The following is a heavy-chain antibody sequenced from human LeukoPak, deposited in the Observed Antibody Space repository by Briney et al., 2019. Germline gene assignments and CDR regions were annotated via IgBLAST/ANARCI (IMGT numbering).Heavy chain of an antibody. V-gene: IGHV3-11*01. CDR2: ISSSGSTI. D-gene: IGHD3-16*02. CDR3: ARALTAGYDYVWGSYRYTAFDY. CDR1: GFTFSDYY. J-gene: IGHJ4*02. Sequence: GGSLRLSCAASGFTFSDYYMSWIRQAPGKGLEWVSYISSSGSTIYYADSVEGRFTISRDNAKNSLYLQMNSLRAEDTAVYYCARALTAGYDYVWGSYRYTAFDYWGQGTLVTVSS.